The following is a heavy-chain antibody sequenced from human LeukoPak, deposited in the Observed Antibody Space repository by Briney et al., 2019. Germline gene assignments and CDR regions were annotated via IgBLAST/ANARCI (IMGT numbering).Heavy chain of an antibody. V-gene: IGHV4-34*01. D-gene: IGHD1-26*01. Sequence: PSVTLSLNGAGYSGSCSCYYWGWNRQPPGMGLVWIGEINHSGSTNYNPSLKSRVTISVDTSKNQFSLKLSSVTAADTAVYYCARLLVGATPFDYWGQGTLVTVSS. CDR2: INHSGST. CDR3: ARLLVGATPFDY. CDR1: SGSCSCYY. J-gene: IGHJ4*02.